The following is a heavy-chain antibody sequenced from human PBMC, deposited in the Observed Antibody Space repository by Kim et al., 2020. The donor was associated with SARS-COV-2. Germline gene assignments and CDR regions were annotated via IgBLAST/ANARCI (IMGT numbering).Heavy chain of an antibody. D-gene: IGHD6-19*01. Sequence: PSLKSRVTISVDTSKNQFSLKLSSVTAADTAVYYCARPHSIAVAGSFDPWGQGTLVTVSS. CDR3: ARPHSIAVAGSFDP. J-gene: IGHJ5*02. V-gene: IGHV4-34*01.